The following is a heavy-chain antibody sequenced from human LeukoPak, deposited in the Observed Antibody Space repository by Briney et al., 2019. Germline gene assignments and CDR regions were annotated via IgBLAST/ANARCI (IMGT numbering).Heavy chain of an antibody. CDR2: INAGNGNT. J-gene: IGHJ4*02. Sequence: ASVKVSCKASGYTFTSYAMHWVRQAPGQRLEWMGWINAGNGNTKYSQKFQGRVTITRDTPASTAYMELSSLRSEDTAVYCCARVIVRAVAGRSDTTPTLYYFDYWGQGTLVTVSS. CDR3: ARVIVRAVAGRSDTTPTLYYFDY. V-gene: IGHV1-3*01. D-gene: IGHD6-19*01. CDR1: GYTFTSYA.